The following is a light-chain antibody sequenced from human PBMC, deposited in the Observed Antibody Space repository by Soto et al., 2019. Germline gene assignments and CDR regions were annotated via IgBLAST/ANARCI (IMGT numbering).Light chain of an antibody. CDR3: QQYNSYPWT. CDR2: AAS. Sequence: DIQMTQSPSSLSASVGDRVTITCRASRDISHYLAWFQQKPGKAPKSLIYAASRLQSGVPSKFGGSGSGTDFTLTISSLQPEDFATYYCQQYNSYPWTFGQGTRVEI. J-gene: IGKJ1*01. CDR1: RDISHY. V-gene: IGKV1-16*02.